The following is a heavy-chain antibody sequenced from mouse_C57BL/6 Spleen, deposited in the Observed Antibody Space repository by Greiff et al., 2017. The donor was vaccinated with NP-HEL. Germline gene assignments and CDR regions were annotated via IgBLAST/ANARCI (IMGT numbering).Heavy chain of an antibody. CDR3: ARLLRSPHWYFDV. V-gene: IGHV1-69*01. D-gene: IGHD1-1*01. Sequence: VQLQQSGAELVMPGASVKLSCKASGYTFTSYWMHWVKQRPGQGLEWIGEIDPSDSYTNYNQKFKGKSTLTVDKSSSTAYMQLSSLTSEDSAVYYCARLLRSPHWYFDVWGTGTTVTVSS. CDR1: GYTFTSYW. J-gene: IGHJ1*03. CDR2: IDPSDSYT.